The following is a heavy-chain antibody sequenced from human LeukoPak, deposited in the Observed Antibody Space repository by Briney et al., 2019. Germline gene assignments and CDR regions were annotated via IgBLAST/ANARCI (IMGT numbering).Heavy chain of an antibody. V-gene: IGHV4-34*01. D-gene: IGHD2-2*01. CDR1: GGSFSGYY. J-gene: IGHJ6*03. Sequence: AETLSLTCAVYGGSFSGYYWSWIRQPPGKGLEWIGEINHSGSTNYNPSLKSRVTISVDTSKNPFSLKLSSVTAADTAVYYCARSPVVPAANEYYYYYYMDVWGKGTTVTVSS. CDR3: ARSPVVPAANEYYYYYYMDV. CDR2: INHSGST.